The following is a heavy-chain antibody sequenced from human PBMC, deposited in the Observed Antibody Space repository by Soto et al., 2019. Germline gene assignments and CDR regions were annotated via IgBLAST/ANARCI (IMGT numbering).Heavy chain of an antibody. CDR3: ARGVLRRYYDSSGYYAGSDFDY. J-gene: IGHJ4*02. CDR1: GGSISSGDYY. V-gene: IGHV4-30-4*01. D-gene: IGHD3-22*01. CDR2: IYYSGST. Sequence: SETLSLTCTVSGGSISSGDYYWSWIRQPPGKGLEWIGYIYYSGSTYYNPSLKSRVTISVDTSKSQFSLKLSSVTAADTAVYYCARGVLRRYYDSSGYYAGSDFDYWGQGTLVTVSS.